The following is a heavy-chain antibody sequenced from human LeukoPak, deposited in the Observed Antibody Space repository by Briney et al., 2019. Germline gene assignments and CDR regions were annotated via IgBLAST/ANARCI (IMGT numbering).Heavy chain of an antibody. CDR1: GGTFSSYA. Sequence: VASVKVSCKASGGTFSSYAISWVRQAPGQGLEWMGGIIPIFGTANYAQKFQGRVTITTDESTSTAYMELSSLRSEDTAVYYCARGWFFGVVILSWFDPWGQGTLVTVSS. J-gene: IGHJ5*02. D-gene: IGHD3-3*01. CDR2: IIPIFGTA. CDR3: ARGWFFGVVILSWFDP. V-gene: IGHV1-69*05.